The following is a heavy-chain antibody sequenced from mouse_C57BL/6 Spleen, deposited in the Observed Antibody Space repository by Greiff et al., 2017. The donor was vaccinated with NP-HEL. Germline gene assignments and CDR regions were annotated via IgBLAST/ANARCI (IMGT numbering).Heavy chain of an antibody. CDR3: ARDWDTEFYCDVEV. D-gene: IGHD1-1*01. V-gene: IGHV1-53*01. CDR2: INPSNGGT. CDR1: GYTFTSYW. Sequence: VQLQQPGTELVKPGASVKLSCKASGYTFTSYWMHWVKQRPGQGLEWIGNINPSNGGTNYNEKFKGKATLTVDKSSSTAYMELSSLSADDSAVYYGARDWDTEFYCDVEVWGTGTTVTVSS. J-gene: IGHJ1*03.